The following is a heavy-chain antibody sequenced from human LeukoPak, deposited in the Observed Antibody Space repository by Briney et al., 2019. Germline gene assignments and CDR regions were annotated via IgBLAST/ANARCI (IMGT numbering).Heavy chain of an antibody. CDR2: ISSDGSNK. D-gene: IGHD3-3*01. V-gene: IGHV3-30*03. CDR3: ATQYYDFWSGYSTYYYYGMDV. CDR1: GFTFGDYG. J-gene: IGHJ6*02. Sequence: GGSLRLSCAASGFTFGDYGMHWVRQAPGKGLEWVAVISSDGSNKYYADSVKDRFTISRDSSRNTLYLQMNSLRAEDTAVYYCATQYYDFWSGYSTYYYYGMDVWGQGTTVTVSS.